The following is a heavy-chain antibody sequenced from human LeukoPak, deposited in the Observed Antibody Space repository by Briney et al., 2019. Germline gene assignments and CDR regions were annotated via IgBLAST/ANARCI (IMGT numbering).Heavy chain of an antibody. CDR3: ARRSGITMVRGVPNLGYYYYMDV. CDR2: INWNGGST. CDR1: GFTFDDYG. Sequence: GGSLRLSCAASGFTFDDYGMSWVRQAPGKGLEWVSGINWNGGSTGYADSVKGRFTISRDNAKNSLYLQMNSLRAEDTALYYCARRSGITMVRGVPNLGYYYYMDVWGKGTTVTVSS. J-gene: IGHJ6*03. D-gene: IGHD3-10*01. V-gene: IGHV3-20*04.